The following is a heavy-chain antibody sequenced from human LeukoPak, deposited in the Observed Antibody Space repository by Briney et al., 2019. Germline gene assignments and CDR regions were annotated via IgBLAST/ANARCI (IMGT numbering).Heavy chain of an antibody. V-gene: IGHV1-24*01. CDR2: FDPEDGET. Sequence: GASVKVSCKVSGYTLTELSMHWVRQAPGKGLEWMGGFDPEDGETIYAQKFQGRVTMTEDTSTDTAYMELSSLRSEDTAVYYCATHGLVRGVIHYFYYYGMDVWGQGTTVTVSS. D-gene: IGHD3-10*02. J-gene: IGHJ6*02. CDR3: ATHGLVRGVIHYFYYYGMDV. CDR1: GYTLTELS.